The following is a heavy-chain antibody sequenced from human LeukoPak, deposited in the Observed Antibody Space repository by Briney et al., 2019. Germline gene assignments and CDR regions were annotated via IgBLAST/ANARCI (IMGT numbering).Heavy chain of an antibody. Sequence: GGSLRLSCAASGFTFSNYNMNWVRQAPGKGLEWGSFISSSSSYTYYADAVKGRFTISRDNAKNSLYLQMSSLRAEDTAVYYCARGLYRGYSGYDHFDFWGQGTPVTVSS. D-gene: IGHD5-12*01. J-gene: IGHJ4*02. CDR1: GFTFSNYN. CDR2: ISSSSSYT. CDR3: ARGLYRGYSGYDHFDF. V-gene: IGHV3-21*01.